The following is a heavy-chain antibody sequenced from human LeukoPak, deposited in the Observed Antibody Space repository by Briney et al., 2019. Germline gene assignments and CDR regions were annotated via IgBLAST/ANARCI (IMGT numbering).Heavy chain of an antibody. CDR2: IYSGGNT. D-gene: IGHD3-9*01. Sequence: GGSLRLSCAASGFTVSSNYINWVRQAPGKGLEWVSVIYSGGNTFYADSVKGRFTISRDNSKNTVYLQMNSLRGEDTAVYYCARDYHDILAGYVDAFDIWGQGTMVTVSS. V-gene: IGHV3-53*01. CDR3: ARDYHDILAGYVDAFDI. J-gene: IGHJ3*02. CDR1: GFTVSSNY.